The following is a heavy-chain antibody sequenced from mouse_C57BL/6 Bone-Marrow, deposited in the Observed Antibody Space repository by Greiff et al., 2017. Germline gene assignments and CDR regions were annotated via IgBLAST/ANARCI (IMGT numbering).Heavy chain of an antibody. Sequence: EVMLVESGGDLVKPGGSLKLSCAASGFTFSSYGMSWVRQTPDKRLEWVATISSGGSYTYYPDRVKGRFTISRDNAKNTLYLQRSSLKSEDTAMYYCARHPSPDCEGNYRYFEVWGTGTTVTVSS. CDR3: ARHPSPDCEGNYRYFEV. D-gene: IGHD2-1*01. CDR2: ISSGGSYT. CDR1: GFTFSSYG. V-gene: IGHV5-6*02. J-gene: IGHJ1*03.